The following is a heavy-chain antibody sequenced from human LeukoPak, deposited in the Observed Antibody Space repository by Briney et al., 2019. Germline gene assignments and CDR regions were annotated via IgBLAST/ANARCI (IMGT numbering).Heavy chain of an antibody. J-gene: IGHJ4*02. CDR2: ICYSGIT. CDR1: GGSISSYY. CDR3: ARGGYYGSGSYPGP. Sequence: SETLSLTCTVSGGSISSYYWSWIRQPPGKGLEWIGYICYSGITNYNPSFKSRVTISIDTSKNQFSLKLSSVTAADTAVYYCARGGYYGSGSYPGPWGQGTLVTVSS. V-gene: IGHV4-59*01. D-gene: IGHD3-10*01.